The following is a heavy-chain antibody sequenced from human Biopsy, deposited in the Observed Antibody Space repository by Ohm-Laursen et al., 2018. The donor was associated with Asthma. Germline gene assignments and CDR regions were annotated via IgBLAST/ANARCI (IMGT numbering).Heavy chain of an antibody. J-gene: IGHJ4*02. V-gene: IGHV1-69*13. CDR3: ARKAGSCISRTCYSLDF. CDR1: GGTFNTYV. D-gene: IGHD2-2*01. CDR2: INSVFGTT. Sequence: SVKASCKSLGGTFNTYVIGWARQAPGEGLEWMGGINSVFGTTTYPQKFQDRVTITADDSTSTVYMELSSLRSEDTAVYYCARKAGSCISRTCYSLDFWGQGTLVTVSS.